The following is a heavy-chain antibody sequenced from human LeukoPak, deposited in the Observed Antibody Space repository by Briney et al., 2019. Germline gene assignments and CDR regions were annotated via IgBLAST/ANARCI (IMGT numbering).Heavy chain of an antibody. D-gene: IGHD3-3*01. CDR2: ISSSGSYT. J-gene: IGHJ4*02. CDR1: GFTFSDYY. CDR3: ARGGYDFWSGYSKPHYFDY. V-gene: IGHV3-11*06. Sequence: GGSLRLSCAASGFTFSDYYMSWIRQAPGKGLEWVSYISSSGSYTNYADSVKGRFTISRDNSKNTLYLQMNSLRAEDTAVYYCARGGYDFWSGYSKPHYFDYWGQGTLVTVSS.